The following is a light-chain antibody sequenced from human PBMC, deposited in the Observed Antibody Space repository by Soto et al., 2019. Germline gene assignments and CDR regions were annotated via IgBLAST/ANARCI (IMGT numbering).Light chain of an antibody. J-gene: IGLJ1*01. CDR1: SSGVGGYNY. V-gene: IGLV2-14*01. CDR2: EVS. Sequence: SGLAQPASVAGSPGQSITISCTGTSSGVGGYNYVSWYQQHPGKAPKLMIYEVSNRPSGVSNRFSGSKSGNTASLTISGLQAEDEADYYCSSYTSSSTYVFGTGTKVTVL. CDR3: SSYTSSSTYV.